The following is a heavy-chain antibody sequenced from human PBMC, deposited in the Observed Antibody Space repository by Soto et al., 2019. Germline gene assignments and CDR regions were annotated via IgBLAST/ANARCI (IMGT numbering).Heavy chain of an antibody. CDR3: AGHRLDYDFWKDYYYYDGMDV. D-gene: IGHD3-3*01. Sequence: GDSLKISCKGSGYSFTSSWIGWVRQLPGKGLEWMGIIYPGDSDTSYSPSFQGQVTISADKSISTAYLQWSSLKASDTAMYYCAGHRLDYDFWKDYYYYDGMDVWGQGTTVTVSS. J-gene: IGHJ6*02. CDR1: GYSFTSSW. CDR2: IYPGDSDT. V-gene: IGHV5-51*01.